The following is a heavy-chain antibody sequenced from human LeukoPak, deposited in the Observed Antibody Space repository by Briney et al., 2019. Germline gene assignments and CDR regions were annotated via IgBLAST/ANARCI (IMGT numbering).Heavy chain of an antibody. V-gene: IGHV3-33*06. CDR2: IWSDGTEK. CDR3: AKEGVWGSSDY. Sequence: GGSLRLSCTASGFTYSHYGMHWVRQAPGKGLEWVAVIWSDGTEKYYADAVKGRFTISRDNSRNTLYLQMNSLRGEDTAVYYCAKEGVWGSSDYWGQGTLVTVSS. J-gene: IGHJ4*02. D-gene: IGHD3-16*01. CDR1: GFTYSHYG.